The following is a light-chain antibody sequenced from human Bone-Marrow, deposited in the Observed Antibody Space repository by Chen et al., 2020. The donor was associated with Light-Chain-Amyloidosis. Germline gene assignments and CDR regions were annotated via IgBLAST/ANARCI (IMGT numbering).Light chain of an antibody. Sequence: QSVLTQPPSVSGAPGQRATISCTGSSSNIGAGYDVRWYQQLPGKAPKLLLYGDSNRPSGVPDRFSGSKSGTSASLAITGLQAEDGAHYYCQSYDISLSGSAVVFGGGTKLTVL. V-gene: IGLV1-40*01. J-gene: IGLJ2*01. CDR1: SSNIGAGYD. CDR3: QSYDISLSGSAVV. CDR2: GDS.